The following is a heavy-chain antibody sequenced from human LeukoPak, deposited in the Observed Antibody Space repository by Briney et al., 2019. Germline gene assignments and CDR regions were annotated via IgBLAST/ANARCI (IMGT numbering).Heavy chain of an antibody. CDR3: ARGPSIAAAGTGFDP. CDR1: GFTFSSYG. V-gene: IGHV3-23*01. Sequence: GGTLRLSCAASGFTFSSYGMSWVRQAPGKGLEWVSAISAGGVSTYYADSVKGRFTISRDNSKNTLYLQMNSLRAEDTAVYYCARGPSIAAAGTGFDPWGQGTLVTVSS. CDR2: ISAGGVST. J-gene: IGHJ5*02. D-gene: IGHD6-13*01.